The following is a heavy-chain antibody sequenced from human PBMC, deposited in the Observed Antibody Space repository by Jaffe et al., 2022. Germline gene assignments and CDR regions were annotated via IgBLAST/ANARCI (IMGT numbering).Heavy chain of an antibody. D-gene: IGHD5-12*01. Sequence: QVQLQESGPGLVKPSQTLSLTCTVSGGSISSGSYYWSWIRQPAGKGLEWIGRIYTSGSTNYNPSLKSRVTISVDTSKNQFSLKLSSVTAADTAVYYCARAGPVEMATMTFDPWGQGTLVTVSS. CDR2: IYTSGST. V-gene: IGHV4-61*02. CDR1: GGSISSGSYY. CDR3: ARAGPVEMATMTFDP. J-gene: IGHJ5*02.